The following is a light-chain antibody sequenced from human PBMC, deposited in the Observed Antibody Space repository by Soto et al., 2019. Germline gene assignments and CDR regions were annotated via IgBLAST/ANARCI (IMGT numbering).Light chain of an antibody. V-gene: IGKV1-6*01. J-gene: IGKJ1*01. Sequence: AIQMTQSPSSLSASVGDRVTITCRASQGIRSDLAWYQKKSGNAPKLLIYAASSLQSGVPSRFSGSGFGSDCTLTISSLQAEDFATYYCLQDDGYPRTFGQGTSVEI. CDR2: AAS. CDR1: QGIRSD. CDR3: LQDDGYPRT.